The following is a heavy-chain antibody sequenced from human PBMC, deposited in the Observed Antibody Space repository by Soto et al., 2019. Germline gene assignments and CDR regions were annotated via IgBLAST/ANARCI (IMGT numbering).Heavy chain of an antibody. CDR1: GGSFSGYY. J-gene: IGHJ5*02. Sequence: SETLSLTCAVYGGSFSGYYWSWIRQPPGKGLEWIGEINHSGSTNYNPSLKSRVTISVDTSKNQFSLKLSSVTAADTAVYYCARRRAIAARPTLYNCFDPWGQGTLVPVSS. D-gene: IGHD6-6*01. CDR3: ARRRAIAARPTLYNCFDP. CDR2: INHSGST. V-gene: IGHV4-34*01.